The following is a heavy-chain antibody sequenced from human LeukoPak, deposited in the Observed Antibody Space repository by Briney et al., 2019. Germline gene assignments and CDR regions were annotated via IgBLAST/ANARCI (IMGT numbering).Heavy chain of an antibody. CDR3: ARDAAAAAGTRGFDP. V-gene: IGHV3-48*04. D-gene: IGHD6-13*01. J-gene: IGHJ5*02. CDR1: GFTFSSYS. Sequence: GGSLRLSCAASGFTFSSYSMNWVRQAPGKGLEWVSYISSSSSTTYYADSVKGRFTISRDNAKNSLYLQMNSLRAEDTAVYYCARDAAAAAGTRGFDPWGQGTLVTVSS. CDR2: ISSSSSTT.